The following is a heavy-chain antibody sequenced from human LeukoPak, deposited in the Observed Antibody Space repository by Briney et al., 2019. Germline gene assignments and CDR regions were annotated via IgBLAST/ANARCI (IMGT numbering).Heavy chain of an antibody. J-gene: IGHJ4*02. V-gene: IGHV3-21*01. CDR2: ISSGSSYI. Sequence: GGSLRLSCAASGFTFSSYSMNWVRQAPGKGLEWVSSISSGSSYIYYADSVKGRFTISRDNAKNSLYLQMNSLRAEDTAVYYCANLVVAAGFDYWGQGTLVTVSS. CDR1: GFTFSSYS. D-gene: IGHD2-15*01. CDR3: ANLVVAAGFDY.